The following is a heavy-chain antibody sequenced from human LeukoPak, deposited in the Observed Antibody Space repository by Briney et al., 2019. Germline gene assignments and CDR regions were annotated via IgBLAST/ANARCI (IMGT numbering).Heavy chain of an antibody. Sequence: PGGSLSLLYAASGLTARSNYISGARKAPGRGLERVSVIYSGGSTYYADSVKGRFTISRDNSKNTLYLQMNSLRAEDTAVYYCARDDSTYYYDSSGLGYWGQGTLVTVSS. CDR3: ARDDSTYYYDSSGLGY. CDR2: IYSGGST. CDR1: GLTARSNY. V-gene: IGHV3-66*02. J-gene: IGHJ4*02. D-gene: IGHD3-22*01.